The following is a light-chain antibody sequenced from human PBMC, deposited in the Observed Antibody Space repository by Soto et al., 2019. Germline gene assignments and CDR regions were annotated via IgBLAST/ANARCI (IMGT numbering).Light chain of an antibody. CDR2: DAS. CDR3: QQRYNWPVT. Sequence: EIVLTQSPATLSLSPGESATLSCRATRSVSSYLAWYQQKPGQAPRLLIYDASSRPTDIPARFSGSGSGTDFTLTISSLEPEDFSVYYCQQRYNWPVTFGQGTRLEI. V-gene: IGKV3-11*01. J-gene: IGKJ5*01. CDR1: RSVSSY.